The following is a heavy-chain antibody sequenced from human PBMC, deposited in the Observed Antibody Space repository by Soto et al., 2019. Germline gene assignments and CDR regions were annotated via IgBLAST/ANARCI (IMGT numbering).Heavy chain of an antibody. CDR2: ISAYNGNT. Sequence: QVQLVQSGAEVKKPGASVKVSCKASGYTFTSYVISWVRQAAGQGLEWMGWISAYNGNTNDAQKLQGRFTMTTDTTTSTAYMELRSLRSDDTAVYYCARKIGVSVNRNWFDPWGQGTLVTVSS. D-gene: IGHD3-16*01. V-gene: IGHV1-18*01. J-gene: IGHJ5*02. CDR1: GYTFTSYV. CDR3: ARKIGVSVNRNWFDP.